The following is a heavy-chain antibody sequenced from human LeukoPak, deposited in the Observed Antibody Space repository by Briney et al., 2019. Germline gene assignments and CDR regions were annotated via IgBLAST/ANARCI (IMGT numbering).Heavy chain of an antibody. CDR3: ARQGVGATDC. J-gene: IGHJ4*02. D-gene: IGHD1-26*01. CDR2: ITYSGST. V-gene: IGHV4-39*01. Sequence: PSETLSLTCTVSGGSISSSSYYWAWIRQSPGKGLEWIGSITYSGSTYYNPSLESRVTISVDTSKNQFSLRLISVTGVDTAVYYCARQGVGATDCWGQGTLVTVSS. CDR1: GGSISSSSYY.